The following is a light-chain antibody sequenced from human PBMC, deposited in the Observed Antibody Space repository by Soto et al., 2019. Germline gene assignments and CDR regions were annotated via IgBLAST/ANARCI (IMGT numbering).Light chain of an antibody. CDR1: SSDVGGHDY. CDR3: CSYAGGYV. J-gene: IGLJ1*01. CDR2: DVS. Sequence: QSALTQPRSVSGSPGQSVTISCTGTSSDVGGHDYVSWYQQHPGKAPKLMIYDVSKRPSGVPDRFSGSKSGNTASLTISGLQAEDEADYYCCSYAGGYVFGTGTKLTVL. V-gene: IGLV2-11*01.